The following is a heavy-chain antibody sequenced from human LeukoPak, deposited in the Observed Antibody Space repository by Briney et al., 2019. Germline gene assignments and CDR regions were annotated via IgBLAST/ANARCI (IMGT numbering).Heavy chain of an antibody. CDR1: GFTFSSYA. D-gene: IGHD5-24*01. CDR3: AKDREMATIPYYFDY. V-gene: IGHV3-23*01. J-gene: IGHJ4*02. Sequence: GGSLRLSFAASGFTFSSYAMSWVRQAPGKGLEWVSAISGSGGSTYYADSVKGRFTISRDNSKNTQYLQMNSLRAEDTAIYYCAKDREMATIPYYFDYWGQGTLVTVPS. CDR2: ISGSGGST.